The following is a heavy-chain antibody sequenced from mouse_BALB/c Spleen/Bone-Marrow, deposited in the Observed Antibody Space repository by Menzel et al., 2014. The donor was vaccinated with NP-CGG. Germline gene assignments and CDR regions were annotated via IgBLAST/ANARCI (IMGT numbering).Heavy chain of an antibody. CDR3: ARDGYGSSD. D-gene: IGHD1-1*01. CDR2: ISSGGSYT. Sequence: EVQLVESGGVLVKPGGSLKLSCAASGFTFSTYAMSWVRQSPEKRLEWVAEISSGGSYTYYPDTVTGRFAISRDNAKNTVYLEMSSLRSGDTAMYYCARDGYGSSDWGQGTLVTVSA. CDR1: GFTFSTYA. V-gene: IGHV5-9-4*01. J-gene: IGHJ3*01.